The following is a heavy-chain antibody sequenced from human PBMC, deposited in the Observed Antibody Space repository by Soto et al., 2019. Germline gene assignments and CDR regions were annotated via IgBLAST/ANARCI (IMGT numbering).Heavy chain of an antibody. CDR3: SVGTGRSDFDY. V-gene: IGHV3-15*01. CDR1: GFTFTDAW. CDR2: VKSKTDGETA. D-gene: IGHD3-10*01. Sequence: EVQLVESGGGLVEPGGSLRLSCTASGFTFTDAWVSWVRQAPAKGLEWVGRVKSKTDGETADYAAPVKGRFTISRDDLKNTLYLQMNSLKTEDTALYYCSVGTGRSDFDYWGQGTLVTVSS. J-gene: IGHJ5*01.